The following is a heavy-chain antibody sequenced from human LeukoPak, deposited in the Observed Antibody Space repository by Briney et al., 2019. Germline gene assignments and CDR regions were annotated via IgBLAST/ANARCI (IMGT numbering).Heavy chain of an antibody. CDR2: ISAYNGNT. D-gene: IGHD2-15*01. J-gene: IGHJ4*02. V-gene: IGHV1-18*01. CDR3: ARDSVVVAATSFDY. CDR1: GYTFTSYG. Sequence: ASVKVSCKASGYTFTSYGISWVRQAPGQGREWMGWISAYNGNTNYEQKLQGRVTMTTDTSTSTAYMELRSLRSDDTAVYYCARDSVVVAATSFDYWGQGTLVTVSS.